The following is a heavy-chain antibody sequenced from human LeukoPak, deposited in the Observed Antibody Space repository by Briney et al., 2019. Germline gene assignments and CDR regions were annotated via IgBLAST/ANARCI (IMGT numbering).Heavy chain of an antibody. J-gene: IGHJ4*02. D-gene: IGHD3-22*01. CDR2: ISSSSSYI. CDR1: GFTFDDYA. V-gene: IGHV3-21*01. CDR3: ARCPWDSSVLDY. Sequence: PGGSLRLSCAASGFTFDDYAMHWVRQAPGKGLEWVSSISSSSSYIYYADSVKGRFTISRDNAKNSLYLQMNSLRAEDTAVYYCARCPWDSSVLDYWGQGTLVTVSS.